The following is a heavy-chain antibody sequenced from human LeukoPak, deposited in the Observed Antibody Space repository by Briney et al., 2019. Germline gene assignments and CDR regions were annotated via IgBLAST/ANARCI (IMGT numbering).Heavy chain of an antibody. D-gene: IGHD3-16*02. CDR3: AKVHYDYVWGSYRPLYYYGMDV. CDR2: ISGSGGST. V-gene: IGHV3-23*01. J-gene: IGHJ6*02. CDR1: GFTFSSYA. Sequence: GGSLRLSCAASGFTFSSYAMSWVRQSPGKGLEWCSAISGSGGSTYYADSVKGRFTISRDNSKNTLYLQMNSLRAEDTAVYYCAKVHYDYVWGSYRPLYYYGMDVWGQGTTVTVSS.